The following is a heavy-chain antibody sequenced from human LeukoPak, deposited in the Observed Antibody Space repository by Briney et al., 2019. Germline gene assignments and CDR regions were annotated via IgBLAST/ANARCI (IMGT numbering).Heavy chain of an antibody. CDR3: ARDYDFWSGYYRWDY. CDR2: ISSSGSTI. V-gene: IGHV3-48*03. J-gene: IGHJ4*02. D-gene: IGHD3-3*01. Sequence: SGGSLRLSCAASGFTFSSYEMNWVRQAPGKGLEWVSYISSSGSTIYYADSVKGRFTISRDNAKNSLYLQMNSLRAEDTAVYYCARDYDFWSGYYRWDYWGQGTLVTVSS. CDR1: GFTFSSYE.